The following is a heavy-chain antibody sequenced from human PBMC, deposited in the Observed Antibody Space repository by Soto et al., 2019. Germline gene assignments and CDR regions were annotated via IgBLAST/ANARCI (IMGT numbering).Heavy chain of an antibody. V-gene: IGHV3-30-3*01. D-gene: IGHD6-19*01. CDR1: GFTFSSHA. CDR2: TSYDGSKK. Sequence: QVQLEESGGGVVQPGRSLRLSCAASGFTFSSHAMHWVRQAPGKGLEWVAVTSYDGSKKYYADSVKGRFTISRDNFKNTLRLQVDRLRPEDTAVYHCVRDRVVAGIGEVDYWGQGTLVTVSS. CDR3: VRDRVVAGIGEVDY. J-gene: IGHJ4*02.